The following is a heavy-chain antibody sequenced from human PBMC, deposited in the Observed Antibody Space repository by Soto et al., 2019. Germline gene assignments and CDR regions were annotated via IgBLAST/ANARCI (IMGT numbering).Heavy chain of an antibody. Sequence: QVQLVESGGGVVQPGRSLRLSCAASGFTFSSYGMHWVRQAPGKGLEWVAVISYDGSNKYYADSVKGRFTISRDNSKNTLYLQMNSLRAEDTAVYYCAKSNGVGDTVPWGQGNLVTVSS. CDR2: ISYDGSNK. V-gene: IGHV3-30*18. J-gene: IGHJ5*02. CDR1: GFTFSSYG. CDR3: AKSNGVGDTVP. D-gene: IGHD1-26*01.